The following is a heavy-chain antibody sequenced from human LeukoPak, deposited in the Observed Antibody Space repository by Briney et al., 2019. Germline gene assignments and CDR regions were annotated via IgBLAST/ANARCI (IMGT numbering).Heavy chain of an antibody. V-gene: IGHV3-23*01. D-gene: IGHD5-18*01. J-gene: IGHJ4*02. CDR1: GFTFSNYA. Sequence: AGGSLRLSCAASGFTFSNYAMNWVRQAPGRGLEWVSAISESGGRTYYADSVKGRFTISRDNSKNTLYLQIDSLRAEDTAVYWCAERGYNYGYGFDYWGQGILVTVSS. CDR3: AERGYNYGYGFDY. CDR2: ISESGGRT.